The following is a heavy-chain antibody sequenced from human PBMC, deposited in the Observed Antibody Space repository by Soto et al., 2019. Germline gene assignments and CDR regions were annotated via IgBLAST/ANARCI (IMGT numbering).Heavy chain of an antibody. CDR2: IDNAGTDS. Sequence: EVQLVESGGGLVQPGGSLRLSCAASGFTLSGRSMHWVRQAPGKGLVWVSGIDNAGTDSTYADSVKGRFTSSRDNAKNMLYLQMNCLRVEDTAVYYCARGWFGPDVWGKGTTVTVSS. CDR3: ARGWFGPDV. CDR1: GFTLSGRS. V-gene: IGHV3-74*01. J-gene: IGHJ6*04. D-gene: IGHD3-10*01.